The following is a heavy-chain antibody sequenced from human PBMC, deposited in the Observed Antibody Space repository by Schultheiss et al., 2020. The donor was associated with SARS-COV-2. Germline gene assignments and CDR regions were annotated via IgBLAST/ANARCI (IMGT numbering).Heavy chain of an antibody. D-gene: IGHD3-3*01. J-gene: IGHJ3*02. CDR3: ARVGGITIFGVVIHDDAFDI. CDR2: INHSGST. Sequence: SETLSLTCAVYGGSFSGYYWSWIRQPPGKGLEWIGEINHSGSTNYNPSLKSRVTISVDTSKNQFSLKLSSVTAADTAVYYCARVGGITIFGVVIHDDAFDIWGQGTLVTVSS. CDR1: GGSFSGYY. V-gene: IGHV4-34*01.